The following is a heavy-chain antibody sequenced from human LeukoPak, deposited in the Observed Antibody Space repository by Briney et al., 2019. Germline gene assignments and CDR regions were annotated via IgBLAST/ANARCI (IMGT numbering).Heavy chain of an antibody. CDR1: GDSISSYY. CDR2: IYHSGST. J-gene: IGHJ4*02. V-gene: IGHV4-59*08. CDR3: ASPRLRLGELSSNPPFDY. D-gene: IGHD3-16*02. Sequence: SETLSLTCTVSGDSISSYYWSWIRQPPGKRLEWIGYIYHSGSTDYNPSLKSRVTISVDTSKNQFSLKLSSVTAADTAVYYCASPRLRLGELSSNPPFDYWGQGTLVTVSS.